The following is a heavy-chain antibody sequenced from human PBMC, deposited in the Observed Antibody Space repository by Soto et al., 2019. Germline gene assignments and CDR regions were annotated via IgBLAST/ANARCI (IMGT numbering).Heavy chain of an antibody. V-gene: IGHV4-39*02. CDR2: IYYSGST. Sequence: PSETLSLTCTVSGGSISSSSYYWGWIRQPPGKGLEWIGSIYYSGSTYYNPSLKSRVTISVDTSKNQFSLKLSSVTAADTAVYYCAREEYSYGPCGMDVWGQGTKVTVS. D-gene: IGHD5-18*01. J-gene: IGHJ6*02. CDR3: AREEYSYGPCGMDV. CDR1: GGSISSSSYY.